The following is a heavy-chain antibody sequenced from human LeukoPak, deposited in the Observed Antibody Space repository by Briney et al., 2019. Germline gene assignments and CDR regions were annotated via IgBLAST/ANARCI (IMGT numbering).Heavy chain of an antibody. CDR1: GFTFSSYA. J-gene: IGHJ4*02. D-gene: IGHD5-24*01. Sequence: TGGSLRLSCAASGFTFSSYAMSWVRQAPGKGLEWVSSISSSSSYIYYADSVKGRFTISRDNAKNSLYLQMNSLRAEDTAVYYCARDRDGYNRLDYWGQGTLVTVSS. CDR3: ARDRDGYNRLDY. V-gene: IGHV3-21*01. CDR2: ISSSSSYI.